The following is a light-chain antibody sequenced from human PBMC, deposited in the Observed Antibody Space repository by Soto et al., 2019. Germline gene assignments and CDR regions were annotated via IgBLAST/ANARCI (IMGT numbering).Light chain of an antibody. V-gene: IGKV3-20*01. Sequence: EIVLTQSPGTLSLSPGERATLSCRPSQSVSSTYLDWYQQKPGQAPRLLIYAASSRATGIPDRFSGGASATDLTLTISRLEPEDFAVYYCRHYISSQWTFGQGTKVEIK. CDR3: RHYISSQWT. CDR1: QSVSSTY. CDR2: AAS. J-gene: IGKJ1*01.